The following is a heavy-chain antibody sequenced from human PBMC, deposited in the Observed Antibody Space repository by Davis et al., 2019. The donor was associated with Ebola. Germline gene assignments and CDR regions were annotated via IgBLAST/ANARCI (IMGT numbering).Heavy chain of an antibody. J-gene: IGHJ3*02. Sequence: ASVKVSCKASGYTFTSYGISWVRQAPGQGLEWMGWISAYNGNTNYAQKLQGRVTMTTDTSTSTAYMELRSLRSDDTAVYYCASADWNDAPDAFDIWGQGTMVTVSS. CDR3: ASADWNDAPDAFDI. CDR2: ISAYNGNT. V-gene: IGHV1-18*04. CDR1: GYTFTSYG. D-gene: IGHD1-1*01.